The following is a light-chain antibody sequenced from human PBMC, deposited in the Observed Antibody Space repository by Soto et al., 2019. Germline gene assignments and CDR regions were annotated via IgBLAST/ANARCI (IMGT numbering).Light chain of an antibody. CDR1: QDISNF. Sequence: DIQMTQSPSSLSASVGDRVTITCQASQDISNFLNWYQQKPGQVPKLLIYDASDLETGVPSRFSGSGSGTDFTFTISSLQPEDFATYYCQHYDNLPYSFGPGTKVDIK. CDR3: QHYDNLPYS. V-gene: IGKV1-33*01. J-gene: IGKJ3*01. CDR2: DAS.